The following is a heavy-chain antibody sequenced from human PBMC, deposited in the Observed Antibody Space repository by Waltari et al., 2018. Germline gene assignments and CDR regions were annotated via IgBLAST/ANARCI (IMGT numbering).Heavy chain of an antibody. D-gene: IGHD2-2*01. CDR2: FGGDGGDR. Sequence: EVQLLGSGGGLVPPAGSVRLSCAASGFVFHNYGMGWVRQGPGKGRGLAARFGGDGGDRYSGVSWTVRCTVSRDTSESPVSLQMHTLRASDTAIYDCAKVLRAFTSSPFHFYFDSWGQGTLGAVSS. J-gene: IGHJ4*02. CDR1: GFVFHNYG. CDR3: AKVLRAFTSSPFHFYFDS. V-gene: IGHV3-23*01.